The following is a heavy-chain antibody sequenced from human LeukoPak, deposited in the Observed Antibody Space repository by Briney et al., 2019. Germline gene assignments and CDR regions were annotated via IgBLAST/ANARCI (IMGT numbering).Heavy chain of an antibody. CDR1: GYNFNAYY. J-gene: IGHJ4*02. Sequence: GASVKVSCKASGYNFNAYYMHWVRQAPGQGLEWMGWINPNSGGTNYAQKFQGRVTLTRDTSINTVYMEVNRLTSDDTVVYYCARGEWLVLGDHWGQGTPATVSS. V-gene: IGHV1-2*02. CDR2: INPNSGGT. D-gene: IGHD3-3*01. CDR3: ARGEWLVLGDH.